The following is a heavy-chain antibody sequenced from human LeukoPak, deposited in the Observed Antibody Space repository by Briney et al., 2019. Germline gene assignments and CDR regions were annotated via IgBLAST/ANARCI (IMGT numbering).Heavy chain of an antibody. Sequence: SETLSLTCAVSGGPFSGYFWGWIRQSSGKGLEWIGEIHNSGTTNYNPSLNSRVTISEDTSKNQFYLNLSSVTAADTAVYYCARRYYYNLGSFPFDFWGQGTLVTVSS. CDR3: ARRYYYNLGSFPFDF. CDR1: GGPFSGYF. J-gene: IGHJ4*02. D-gene: IGHD3-10*01. CDR2: IHNSGTT. V-gene: IGHV4-34*01.